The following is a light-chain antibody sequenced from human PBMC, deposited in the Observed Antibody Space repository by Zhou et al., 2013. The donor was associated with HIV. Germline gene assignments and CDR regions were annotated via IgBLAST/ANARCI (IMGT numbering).Light chain of an antibody. J-gene: IGKJ1*01. V-gene: IGKV1-13*02. CDR2: DAS. CDR1: QGISSA. CDR3: LQHNSLPQT. Sequence: AIQLTQSPSSLSASVGDRVTITCRASQGISSALAWYQQKPGKAPKVLIYDASSLESGVPSRFSGSGSGTDFTLTISSLQPEDFATYYCLQHNSLPQTFGQGTKVESK.